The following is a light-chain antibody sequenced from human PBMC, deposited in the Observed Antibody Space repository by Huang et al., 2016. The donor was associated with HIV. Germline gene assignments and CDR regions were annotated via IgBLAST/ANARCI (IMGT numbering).Light chain of an antibody. CDR3: QQRSNWPPLT. Sequence: EIVLTQSPATLSLSPGERATLSCRASQSVSRYLAWYQQKPGQAPRRLIYDAANRATGIPARFSGSGSGTDFTLTISSLEPEDFAVYYCQQRSNWPPLTFGGGTKVEIK. CDR1: QSVSRY. V-gene: IGKV3-11*01. CDR2: DAA. J-gene: IGKJ4*01.